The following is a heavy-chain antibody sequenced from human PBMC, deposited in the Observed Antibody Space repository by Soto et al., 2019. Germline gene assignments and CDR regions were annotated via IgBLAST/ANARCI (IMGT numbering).Heavy chain of an antibody. Sequence: QVQLVESGGGVVQPGRSLRLSCAASGFTFSSYGIHWVRQAPGKGLEWVAVISYDGSNKYYADSVKGRFTISRDNSKNTLYLQMNSLRADDTAVYYCAKDHYDILTGYYGPDYWGQGTLVTVSS. J-gene: IGHJ4*02. CDR3: AKDHYDILTGYYGPDY. CDR2: ISYDGSNK. V-gene: IGHV3-30*18. CDR1: GFTFSSYG. D-gene: IGHD3-9*01.